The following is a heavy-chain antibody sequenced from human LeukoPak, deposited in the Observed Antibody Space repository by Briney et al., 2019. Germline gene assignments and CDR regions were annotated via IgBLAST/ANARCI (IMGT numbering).Heavy chain of an antibody. V-gene: IGHV3-53*01. CDR3: ASDIAARPGGFDFDY. D-gene: IGHD6-6*01. J-gene: IGHJ4*02. Sequence: PGGSLGLSCAASGFTVSSNYMSWVRQAPGKGLEWVSVIYSGGSTYYADSVKGRFTISRDNSKNTLYLQMNSLRAEDTAVYYCASDIAARPGGFDFDYWGQGTLVTVSS. CDR2: IYSGGST. CDR1: GFTVSSNY.